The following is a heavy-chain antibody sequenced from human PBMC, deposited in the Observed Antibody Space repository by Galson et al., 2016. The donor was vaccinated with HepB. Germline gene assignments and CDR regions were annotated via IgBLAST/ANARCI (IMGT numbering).Heavy chain of an antibody. Sequence: SLRLSCAASGFNFNIFAMHWVRQAPGKGLEWVAVIWYDGYYNYYGDSVKGRFTISRDNSENTLYLQMDSLTTEDTAVYYCARTAKLSSSGHYLDYWGQGILVTVSS. CDR3: ARTAKLSSSGHYLDY. CDR2: IWYDGYYN. D-gene: IGHD1-1*01. CDR1: GFNFNIFA. J-gene: IGHJ4*02. V-gene: IGHV3-33*01.